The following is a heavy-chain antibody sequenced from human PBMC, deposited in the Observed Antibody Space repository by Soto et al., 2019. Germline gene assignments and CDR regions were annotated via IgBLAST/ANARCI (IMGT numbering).Heavy chain of an antibody. CDR2: IYYSGST. CDR3: ARKERAAGTDWWFDP. CDR1: GGSISSSSFH. J-gene: IGHJ5*02. V-gene: IGHV4-39*01. D-gene: IGHD6-13*01. Sequence: QLQLQESGPGLVKPSETLSLTCTVSGGSISSSSFHWGWIRQPPGKGLEWIGSIYYSGSTYYSPSLKGRVTISVDTSKNQFSLKLSSVTAADTAVYYCARKERAAGTDWWFDPWGQVTLVTVSS.